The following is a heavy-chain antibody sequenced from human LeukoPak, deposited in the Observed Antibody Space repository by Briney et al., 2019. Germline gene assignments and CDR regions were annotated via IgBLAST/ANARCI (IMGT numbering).Heavy chain of an antibody. Sequence: SETLSLTCAVYGGSFSGYYWSWIRQPPGKGLEWIGEINHSGSTNYNPSLKSRVTISVDTSKNQFSLKLSSVTAADTAVYYCARDLRSIPVLSDIWGQGTMVTVSS. J-gene: IGHJ3*02. CDR3: ARDLRSIPVLSDI. CDR2: INHSGST. V-gene: IGHV4-34*01. CDR1: GGSFSGYY. D-gene: IGHD2-2*02.